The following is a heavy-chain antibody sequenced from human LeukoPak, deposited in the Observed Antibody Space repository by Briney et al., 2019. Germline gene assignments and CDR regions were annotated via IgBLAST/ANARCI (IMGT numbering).Heavy chain of an antibody. CDR3: ARGFSNTFGY. CDR2: IYYSGST. CDR1: GGSISSSSYY. J-gene: IGHJ4*02. Sequence: SETLSLTRTVSGGSISSSSYYWGWIRQPPGKGLEWIGSIYYSGSTYYNPSLKSRVTISVDTSKNQFSLKLSSVTAADTAVYYCARGFSNTFGYWGQGTLVTVSS. D-gene: IGHD4-11*01. V-gene: IGHV4-39*07.